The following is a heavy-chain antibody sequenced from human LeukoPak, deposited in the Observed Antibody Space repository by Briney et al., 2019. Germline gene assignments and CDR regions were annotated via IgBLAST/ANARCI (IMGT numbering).Heavy chain of an antibody. J-gene: IGHJ4*02. V-gene: IGHV4-59*05. CDR1: GGSISSYY. CDR2: VSYSGST. D-gene: IGHD6-13*01. Sequence: SSETLSLTCTVSGGSISSYYWSWIRQPPGKGLEWIGSVSYSGSTYYNPSLKSRVTISVDTSKNQFSLKLSSVTAADTAVYYCASTSTWYGSGIDNWGQGTLVTVSS. CDR3: ASTSTWYGSGIDN.